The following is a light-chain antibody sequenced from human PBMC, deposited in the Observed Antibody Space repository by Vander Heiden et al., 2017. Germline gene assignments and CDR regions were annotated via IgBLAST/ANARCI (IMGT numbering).Light chain of an antibody. CDR1: QSVFSNSISKNY. J-gene: IGKJ1*01. CDR2: WAS. Sequence: DIVMTQSPDSLAVSLGERATINCKSSQSVFSNSISKNYLAWYQQKPGQPPKLLITWASTRQSGVPDRFSGSGSGTEFTLTISSLQAEDVAVYFCHQYFSTHMWTFGQGTKVEIK. V-gene: IGKV4-1*01. CDR3: HQYFSTHMWT.